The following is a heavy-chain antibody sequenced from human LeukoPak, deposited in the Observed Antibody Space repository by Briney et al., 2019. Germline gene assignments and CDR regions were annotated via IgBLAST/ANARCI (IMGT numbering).Heavy chain of an antibody. D-gene: IGHD2-15*01. CDR1: GFTFSSYA. V-gene: IGHV3-23*01. Sequence: PGGSLRLSCAASGFTFSSYAMSWVRQAPGKGLEWVSGISGSGGSTYYADSVKGRFTISRDNSKNTLYLQMNSLRAEDTAVHYCAKGGRSYYFYYMDVWGKGTTVTVSS. CDR2: ISGSGGST. CDR3: AKGGRSYYFYYMDV. J-gene: IGHJ6*03.